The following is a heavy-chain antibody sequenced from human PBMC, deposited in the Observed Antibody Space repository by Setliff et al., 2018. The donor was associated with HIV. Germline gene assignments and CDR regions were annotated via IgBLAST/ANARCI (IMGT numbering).Heavy chain of an antibody. D-gene: IGHD3-3*01. Sequence: KPSETLSLTCTVSGGSFSSSTYSWGWIRQPPGMGLEWIGSIHSSGTTDYNPSLKSRVAMSVDTSRSQFSLKLRSVTAADTAIYYCARHKTHYDFYAFDVWGQGTMVTVSS. CDR3: ARHKTHYDFYAFDV. CDR2: IHSSGTT. J-gene: IGHJ3*01. V-gene: IGHV4-39*01. CDR1: GGSFSSSTYS.